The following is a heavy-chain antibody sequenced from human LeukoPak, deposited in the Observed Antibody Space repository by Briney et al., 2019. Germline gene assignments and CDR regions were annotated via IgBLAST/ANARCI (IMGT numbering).Heavy chain of an antibody. CDR1: GYTFTSYD. CDR2: MNPNSGNT. V-gene: IGHV1-8*03. J-gene: IGHJ4*02. D-gene: IGHD6-13*01. CDR3: ARGNLAARDFDY. Sequence: ASVKVSCKASGYTFTSYDINWVRQATGQGLEWMGWMNPNSGNTGYAQKFQGRVTITRNTSISTAYMELSSLRSEDTAVYYCARGNLAARDFDYWGQGTLVTVSS.